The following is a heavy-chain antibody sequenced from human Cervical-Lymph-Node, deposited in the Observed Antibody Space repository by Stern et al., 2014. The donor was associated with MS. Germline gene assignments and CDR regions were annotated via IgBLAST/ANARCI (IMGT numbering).Heavy chain of an antibody. D-gene: IGHD6-25*01. Sequence: EQMVESGAEVKKPGASVKISCKASGYTFTTYYIHWVRQAPGQVLDWMGIINPDGGSTIHDPKFRGRVTLTRDTSASTVYMELSSLASEDTAFYYCARDPATSGWPFHYFDLWGRGTLVTVSS. CDR1: GYTFTTYY. CDR3: ARDPATSGWPFHYFDL. J-gene: IGHJ2*01. V-gene: IGHV1-46*01. CDR2: INPDGGST.